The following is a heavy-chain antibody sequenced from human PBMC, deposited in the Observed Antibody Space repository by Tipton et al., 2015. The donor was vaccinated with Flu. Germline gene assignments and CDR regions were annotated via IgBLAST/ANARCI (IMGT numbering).Heavy chain of an antibody. CDR2: IYDSGST. CDR1: GYSISSDYY. J-gene: IGHJ2*01. V-gene: IGHV4-38-2*01. CDR3: SRLVSSGPYWYSDL. D-gene: IGHD6-19*01. Sequence: TLSLTCAVSGYSISSDYYWGWIRQPPGKGLEWIGSIYDSGSTYYNPSLKSRIAISTDTSKNSFSLKLASVTAADSAVYFCSRLVSSGPYWYSDLWGRGTLVTVSS.